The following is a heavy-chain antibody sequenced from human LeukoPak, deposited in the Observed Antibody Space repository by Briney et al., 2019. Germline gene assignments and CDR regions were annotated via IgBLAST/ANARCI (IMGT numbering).Heavy chain of an antibody. J-gene: IGHJ4*02. CDR2: INGNGGSR. D-gene: IGHD6-6*01. CDR1: GFTVSSNY. CDR3: ARGSSFHNY. V-gene: IGHV3-20*04. Sequence: GGPLRLSCAASGFTVSSNYMSWVRQAPGKGLEWVSGINGNGGSRGYAASVKGRFTISRDNANNSLYLQMNSLRAEDTTLYYCARGSSFHNYWGQGTLVTVSS.